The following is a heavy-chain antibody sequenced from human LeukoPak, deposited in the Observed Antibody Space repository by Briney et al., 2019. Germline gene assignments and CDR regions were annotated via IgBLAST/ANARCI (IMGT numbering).Heavy chain of an antibody. CDR3: AKDRVGTIFGVAPDY. CDR2: IRYDGSNK. D-gene: IGHD3-3*01. V-gene: IGHV3-30*02. J-gene: IGHJ4*02. CDR1: GFTFSSYG. Sequence: GGSLRLSCAASGFTFSSYGMHWVRQAPGKGLEWVAFIRYDGSNKYYADSVKGRFTISRDNSKNTLYLQMNSLRAEDTAVYYCAKDRVGTIFGVAPDYWGQGTLVTVSS.